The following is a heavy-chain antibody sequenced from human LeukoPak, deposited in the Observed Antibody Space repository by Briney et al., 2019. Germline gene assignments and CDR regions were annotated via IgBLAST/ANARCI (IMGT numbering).Heavy chain of an antibody. J-gene: IGHJ4*02. CDR2: INHSGST. D-gene: IGHD2-15*01. Sequence: SETLSLTCAVYGGSFSGYYWSWIRQPPGKGLEWIGEINHSGSTNYNPSLKSRVTISVDTSKNQFSLKLSSVTAADTAVYYCARGGDIVVVVAATGFDYWGQGTLVTASS. CDR1: GGSFSGYY. V-gene: IGHV4-34*01. CDR3: ARGGDIVVVVAATGFDY.